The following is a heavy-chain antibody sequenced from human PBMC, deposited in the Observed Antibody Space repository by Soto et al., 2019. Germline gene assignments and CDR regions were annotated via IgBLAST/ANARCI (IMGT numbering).Heavy chain of an antibody. J-gene: IGHJ6*03. CDR3: ASSTTVTDSYSCFPMDV. Sequence: SVKVSCKASGYTFTYRYLHWVRQAPGQALEWMGWITPFNGNTNYAQKFQDRVTITRDRSMSTAYMELSSLRSEDTAMYYFASSTTVTDSYSCFPMDVWGKSTTV. D-gene: IGHD4-17*01. CDR1: GYTFTYRY. CDR2: ITPFNGNT. V-gene: IGHV1-45*02.